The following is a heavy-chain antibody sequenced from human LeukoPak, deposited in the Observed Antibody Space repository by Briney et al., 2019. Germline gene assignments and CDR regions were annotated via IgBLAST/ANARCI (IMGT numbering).Heavy chain of an antibody. CDR2: IKEDGNDK. V-gene: IGHV3-7*01. J-gene: IGHJ4*02. CDR3: ARDRYYDVWSGYYPPPRHLES. CDR1: GFTFSTYW. D-gene: IGHD3-3*01. Sequence: GGSLRLSCAASGFTFSTYWMSWVRQAPGNGLEWVANIKEDGNDKYYVDSVKCRFAISRDNAKNSLYLQMNSLRAEDTAVYYCARDRYYDVWSGYYPPPRHLESWGQGTLVTVSS.